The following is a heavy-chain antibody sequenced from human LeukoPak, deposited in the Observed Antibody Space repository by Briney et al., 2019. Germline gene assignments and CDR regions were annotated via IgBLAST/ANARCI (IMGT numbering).Heavy chain of an antibody. CDR3: ARNLPAADY. D-gene: IGHD2-2*01. J-gene: IGHJ4*02. Sequence: GGSLRLSCAASGFTFSDYNMNWVRQSPEKGLEWVSSITSGTTYIYYADSVRGRFTLSRDNAKNSLYLQMNSLRAEDTAVYYCARNLPAADYWGRGTLVTVSS. CDR1: GFTFSDYN. V-gene: IGHV3-21*01. CDR2: ITSGTTYI.